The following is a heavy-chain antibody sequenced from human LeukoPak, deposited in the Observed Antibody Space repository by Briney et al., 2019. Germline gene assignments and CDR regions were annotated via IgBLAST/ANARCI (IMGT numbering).Heavy chain of an antibody. J-gene: IGHJ5*02. D-gene: IGHD1-26*01. Sequence: SQTLSLTCTVSGGSISRGVYYWSWIRQPPGKGLEWIAYIYYSGSTNYNPSLKSRVSVSVDTSKNLFSLRLSSVTAADTAVYYCARHAVYSGDYSFWFDPWGLGTLVTVSS. V-gene: IGHV4-61*08. CDR2: IYYSGST. CDR3: ARHAVYSGDYSFWFDP. CDR1: GGSISRGVYY.